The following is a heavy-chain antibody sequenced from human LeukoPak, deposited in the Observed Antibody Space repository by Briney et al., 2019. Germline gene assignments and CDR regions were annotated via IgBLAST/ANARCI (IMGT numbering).Heavy chain of an antibody. D-gene: IGHD4-23*01. V-gene: IGHV1-46*01. CDR3: ARDMSTRVTPISYAFDV. Sequence: ASVKVSCKASGYTFTSYYMHWVRQAPGQGLEWMGIINPSGGSTSYAQTFQGRVTMTRDTSTTTVYMELSSLRSEDTAVYYCARDMSTRVTPISYAFDVWGQGTMVTVSS. J-gene: IGHJ3*01. CDR2: INPSGGST. CDR1: GYTFTSYY.